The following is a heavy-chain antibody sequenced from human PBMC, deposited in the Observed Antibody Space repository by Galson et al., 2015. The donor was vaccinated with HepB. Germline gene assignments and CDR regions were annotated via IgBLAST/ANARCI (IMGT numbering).Heavy chain of an antibody. J-gene: IGHJ6*02. CDR2: INTNTGNP. D-gene: IGHD6-19*01. Sequence: SVKVSCKASGYTFTSYAMNWVRQAPGQGLEWMGWINTNTGNPTYAQGFTGRFVFSLDTSVSTAYLQISSLKAEDTAVYYCAREDDSGWYSRYYYYGMDVWGQGTTVTVPS. CDR1: GYTFTSYA. V-gene: IGHV7-4-1*02. CDR3: AREDDSGWYSRYYYYGMDV.